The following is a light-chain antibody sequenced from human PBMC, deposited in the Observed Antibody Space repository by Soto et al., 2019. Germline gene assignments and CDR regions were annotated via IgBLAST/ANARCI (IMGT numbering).Light chain of an antibody. CDR2: GAS. CDR3: QQYGSSLIT. V-gene: IGKV3-20*01. J-gene: IGKJ5*01. Sequence: EIMVTQSPATLSVSPGERATLSCRASQSVSSSYLAWYQQKPGQAPRLLIYGASSRATGIPDRFSGSGSGTDFTLTISRLEPEDFAVYYCQQYGSSLITCGQGKRREIK. CDR1: QSVSSSY.